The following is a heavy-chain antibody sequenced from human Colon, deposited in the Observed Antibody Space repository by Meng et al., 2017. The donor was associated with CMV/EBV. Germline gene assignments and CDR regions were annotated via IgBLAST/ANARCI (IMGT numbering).Heavy chain of an antibody. V-gene: IGHV3-30*02. D-gene: IGHD2/OR15-2a*01. CDR3: ARDQFYYFDQ. J-gene: IGHJ4*02. Sequence: GESLKISCAASGFTFSSYLMSWVRQAPGKGLEWVAFISHDETYKHYSDSVRGRFTLSRDNSRNTLYLQMNSVTVADTAVYYCARDQFYYFDQWGQGTLVTVSS. CDR1: GFTFSSYL. CDR2: ISHDETYK.